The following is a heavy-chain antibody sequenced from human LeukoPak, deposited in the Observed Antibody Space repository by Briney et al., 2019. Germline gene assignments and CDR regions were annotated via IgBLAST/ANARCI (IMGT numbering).Heavy chain of an antibody. V-gene: IGHV6-1*01. CDR2: TYYRSKWYN. J-gene: IGHJ4*02. Sequence: QTLSLTCAISGDSVSSNKAIWHWIRQSPSRGLEWLGRTYYRSKWYNDDALSVKSRITISPDTSKNQFSLQLNSVTPEDTAVYYCARAPAGPYGYFEYWGQGTLVTVSS. CDR3: ARAPAGPYGYFEY. CDR1: GDSVSSNKAI. D-gene: IGHD2-2*01.